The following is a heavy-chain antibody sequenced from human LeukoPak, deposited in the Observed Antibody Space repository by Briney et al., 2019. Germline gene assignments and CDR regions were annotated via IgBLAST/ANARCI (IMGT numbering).Heavy chain of an antibody. V-gene: IGHV1-8*01. J-gene: IGHJ3*02. CDR1: GYTFTSYD. CDR2: MNPNSGNT. D-gene: IGHD5-18*01. CDR3: ARDSAMVIIGAFDI. Sequence: ASVKVSCKASGYTFTSYDINWVRQATGQGLEWMGWMNPNSGNTGYAQKFQGRVTMTRNTSISTAYMELSSLRSEDTAVYYCARDSAMVIIGAFDIWGQGTMVTVSS.